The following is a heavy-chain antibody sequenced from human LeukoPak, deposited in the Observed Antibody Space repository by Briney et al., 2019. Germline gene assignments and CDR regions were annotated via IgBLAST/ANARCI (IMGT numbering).Heavy chain of an antibody. V-gene: IGHV4-59*01. CDR3: ARGGEGYPLPHYFDY. D-gene: IGHD5-18*01. J-gene: IGHJ4*02. CDR1: NDSISNYY. Sequence: SETLSLTCTVSNDSISNYYWNWIRQPPGKGLEWIGYIYYGGSTNYNPSLKSRVTMSVDTSKNQFSLKLSSVTAADTAVYYCARGGEGYPLPHYFDYWGQGTLVTVSP. CDR2: IYYGGST.